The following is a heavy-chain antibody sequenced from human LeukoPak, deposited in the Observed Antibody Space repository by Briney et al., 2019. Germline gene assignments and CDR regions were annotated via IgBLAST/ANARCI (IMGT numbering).Heavy chain of an antibody. Sequence: GGSLRLSCVASGFTFSKYAMSWVRQAPGKGLEWVSSISSSSSYIYYADSVKGRFTISRDNAKNSLYLQMNSLRAEDTAVYYCARAGGDDAFDIWGQGTMVTVSS. CDR2: ISSSSSYI. D-gene: IGHD3-16*01. V-gene: IGHV3-21*01. CDR3: ARAGGDDAFDI. J-gene: IGHJ3*02. CDR1: GFTFSKYA.